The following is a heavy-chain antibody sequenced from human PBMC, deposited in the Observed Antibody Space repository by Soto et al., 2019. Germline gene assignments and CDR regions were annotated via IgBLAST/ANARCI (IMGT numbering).Heavy chain of an antibody. CDR3: ARGVTMVRGFPFEGYYGMDV. Sequence: GGSLRLSCAASGFTFSSYGMHWVRQAPGKGLEWVAVIWYDGSNKYYADSVKGRFTISRDNSKNTLYLQMNSLRAEDTAVYYCARGVTMVRGFPFEGYYGMDVWGQGTTVTVSS. CDR1: GFTFSSYG. D-gene: IGHD3-10*01. CDR2: IWYDGSNK. V-gene: IGHV3-33*01. J-gene: IGHJ6*02.